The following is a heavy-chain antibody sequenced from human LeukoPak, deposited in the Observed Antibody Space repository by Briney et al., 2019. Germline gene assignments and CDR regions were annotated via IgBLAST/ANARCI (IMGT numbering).Heavy chain of an antibody. J-gene: IGHJ4*02. D-gene: IGHD1-1*01. V-gene: IGHV3-15*01. CDR3: VTERSGAFEN. Sequence: GGSLRLSCAVSGFNVIDAWMNWVRQDPGKGLEWVALLKSKTNGGTTDYASPVKDRFTISRDDSKNILYLQMNSLKIEDTAMYYCVTERSGAFENWGQGTLVTVSS. CDR2: LKSKTNGGTT. CDR1: GFNVIDAW.